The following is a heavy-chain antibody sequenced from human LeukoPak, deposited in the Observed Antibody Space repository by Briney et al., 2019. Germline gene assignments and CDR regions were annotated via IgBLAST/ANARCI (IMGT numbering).Heavy chain of an antibody. V-gene: IGHV3-7*01. CDR1: GFTFSTYW. J-gene: IGHJ4*02. CDR3: ARDSSGYQ. CDR2: IKEDGSEK. Sequence: GGSLRLSCAASGFTFSTYWMSWVRQAPGKGLEWVANIKEDGSEKYYGDSVKGRFTISRDNAKNSLYLQMNSRRAEDTAVYYCARDSSGYQWGQGTLVTVSS. D-gene: IGHD3-22*01.